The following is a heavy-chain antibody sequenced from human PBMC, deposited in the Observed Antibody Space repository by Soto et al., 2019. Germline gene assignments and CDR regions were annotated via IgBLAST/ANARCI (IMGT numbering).Heavy chain of an antibody. V-gene: IGHV4-34*01. CDR2: INNSGST. CDR1: GGSLSGYY. D-gene: IGHD6-13*01. J-gene: IGHJ4*02. Sequence: SETLSLTSAVYGGSLSGYYWSWIRQPPGKGLEWIGEINNSGSTNYNPYLKSRVSISVDTSKNQFSLKLSSVTAADTALYYCARAPIAAAGGLLYIYYWGQGTLVTVSS. CDR3: ARAPIAAAGGLLYIYY.